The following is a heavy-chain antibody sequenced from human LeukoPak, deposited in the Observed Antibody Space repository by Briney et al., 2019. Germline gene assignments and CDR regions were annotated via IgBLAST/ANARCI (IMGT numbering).Heavy chain of an antibody. CDR2: IYHRGST. Sequence: PSETLSLTCTVSGYSISSGYYWGWIRQPPGKGLEWIGSIYHRGSTYYNPSLKSRVTISVDTSKNQFSLKLSSVTAADTAVYYCARGVGKGAFDIWGQGTMVTVSS. J-gene: IGHJ3*02. V-gene: IGHV4-38-2*02. CDR3: ARGVGKGAFDI. CDR1: GYSISSGYY. D-gene: IGHD3-10*01.